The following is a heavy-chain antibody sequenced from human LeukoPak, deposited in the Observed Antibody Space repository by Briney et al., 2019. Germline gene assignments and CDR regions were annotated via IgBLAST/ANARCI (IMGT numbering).Heavy chain of an antibody. Sequence: GGSLRLSCAASGFTFSSYEMNWVRQAPGKGLEWVSYISSSGFTTYYADSMKGRFTISRDNAKNSLFLQMNSLRAEDTAVYYCAELGITMIGGVWGKGTTVTISS. J-gene: IGHJ6*04. CDR3: AELGITMIGGV. CDR2: ISSSGFTT. V-gene: IGHV3-48*03. D-gene: IGHD3-10*02. CDR1: GFTFSSYE.